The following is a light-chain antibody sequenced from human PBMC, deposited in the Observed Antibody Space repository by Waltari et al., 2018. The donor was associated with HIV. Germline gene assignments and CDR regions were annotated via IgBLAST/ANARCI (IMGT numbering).Light chain of an antibody. Sequence: QSDLSQPASVSGSPGQSVTISCNGTNSDIGASDYVSWYQKFPDRAPRLLIYDVKKRPSGISSRFSGSKAANTASLTISGLQPEDEADFYCASLSNSVTRVVFGGGTHLTVL. V-gene: IGLV2-14*01. CDR3: ASLSNSVTRVV. CDR2: DVK. J-gene: IGLJ2*01. CDR1: NSDIGASDY.